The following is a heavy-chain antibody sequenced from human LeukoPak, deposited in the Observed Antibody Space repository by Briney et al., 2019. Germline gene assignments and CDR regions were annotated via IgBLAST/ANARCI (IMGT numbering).Heavy chain of an antibody. V-gene: IGHV3-7*04. Sequence: GSLRLSCAASGFTFSNYWMSWVRQAPGKGLEFMANIKEAGSEKYYVDSVKGRFTISRDNDKNSVHLQMNNLRAEDTAVYYCARGGGMRSWYDFDYWGQGILVTVSS. J-gene: IGHJ4*02. D-gene: IGHD6-13*01. CDR3: ARGGGMRSWYDFDY. CDR1: GFTFSNYW. CDR2: IKEAGSEK.